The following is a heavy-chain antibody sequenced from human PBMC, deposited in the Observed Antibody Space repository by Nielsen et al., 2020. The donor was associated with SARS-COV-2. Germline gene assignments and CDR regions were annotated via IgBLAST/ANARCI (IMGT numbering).Heavy chain of an antibody. CDR2: IYYSGST. CDR3: ARRSGSSHWLFDY. Sequence: SETLSLTCTVSGGSISSGGYYWSWIRQHPGKGLEWIGYIYYSGSTYYNPSLKSRVTISVDTSKNQFSLKLSSVTAADTAVYYCARRSGSSHWLFDYWGQGTLVTVSS. V-gene: IGHV4-31*03. J-gene: IGHJ4*02. D-gene: IGHD3-10*01. CDR1: GGSISSGGYY.